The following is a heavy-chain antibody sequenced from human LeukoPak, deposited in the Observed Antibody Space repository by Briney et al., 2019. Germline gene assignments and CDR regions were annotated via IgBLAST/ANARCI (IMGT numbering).Heavy chain of an antibody. V-gene: IGHV4-59*01. D-gene: IGHD4-17*01. J-gene: IGHJ4*02. CDR3: ARALYPDYAGPADY. CDR2: IYYSGST. Sequence: SETLSLTCTVSGGSISSYYWSWIRQPPGKGLEWIGYIYYSGSTNYNPSLKSRVTISVDTSKNQFSLKLSSVTAADTAVYYCARALYPDYAGPADYWGQGTLVTVSS. CDR1: GGSISSYY.